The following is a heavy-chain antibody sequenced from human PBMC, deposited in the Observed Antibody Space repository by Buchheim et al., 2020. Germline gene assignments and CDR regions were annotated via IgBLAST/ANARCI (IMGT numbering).Heavy chain of an antibody. V-gene: IGHV4-39*07. CDR1: GGSISSSSYY. CDR3: ARDLNYYDTSGLNWFDP. D-gene: IGHD3-22*01. CDR2: IYYSGST. Sequence: QLQLQESGPGLVKPSETLSLTCTVSGGSISSSSYYWGWIRQPPGKGLEWIGSIYYSGSTYYNPSLKSRVTLSVDTSKNQFSLKLSSVTAADTAVYYCARDLNYYDTSGLNWFDPWGQGTL. J-gene: IGHJ5*02.